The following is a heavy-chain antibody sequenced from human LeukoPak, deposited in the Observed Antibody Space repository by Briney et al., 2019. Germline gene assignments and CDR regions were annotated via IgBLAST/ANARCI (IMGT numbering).Heavy chain of an antibody. J-gene: IGHJ2*01. CDR1: GDRVSSNSAA. CDR3: ARARHNIHNGWAWYFDL. V-gene: IGHV6-1*01. Sequence: SQTLSLTCALSGDRVSSNSAAWNWIRQSPSRGLEWLGRTYYTSKWYNDYAVSVKSRITINPDTSRSQFSLQLSSVTPEDTAVYYCARARHNIHNGWAWYFDLWGRGTLVTVSS. CDR2: TYYTSKWYN. D-gene: IGHD6-19*01.